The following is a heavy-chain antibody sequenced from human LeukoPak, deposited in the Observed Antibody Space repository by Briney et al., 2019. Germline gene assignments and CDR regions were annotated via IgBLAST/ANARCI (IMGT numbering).Heavy chain of an antibody. CDR2: ISYDGSNK. J-gene: IGHJ4*02. V-gene: IGHV3-30*04. D-gene: IGHD3-10*01. CDR1: GFTFSSYA. Sequence: GGSLRLSCAASGFTFSSYAMHWVRQAPGKGLEWVAVISYDGSNKYCADSVKGRFTISRDNSKNTLYLQMNSLRAEDTAVYYCARVGGSGSFSPPPSGWGQGTLVTVSS. CDR3: ARVGGSGSFSPPPSG.